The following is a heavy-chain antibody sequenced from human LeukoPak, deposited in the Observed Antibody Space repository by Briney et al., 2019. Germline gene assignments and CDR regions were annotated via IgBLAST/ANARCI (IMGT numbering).Heavy chain of an antibody. D-gene: IGHD1-26*01. CDR3: ARGGDIVGASRSAFDI. CDR2: IYSGGST. J-gene: IGHJ3*02. Sequence: PGGSLRLSCAASGFTFSTYAMNWVRQPPGKGLEWVSLIYSGGSTDYADSVKGRFTISRDNSKNTMFLQMNSLRAEDTAVYYCARGGDIVGASRSAFDIWGQGTMVTVSS. V-gene: IGHV3-53*01. CDR1: GFTFSTYA.